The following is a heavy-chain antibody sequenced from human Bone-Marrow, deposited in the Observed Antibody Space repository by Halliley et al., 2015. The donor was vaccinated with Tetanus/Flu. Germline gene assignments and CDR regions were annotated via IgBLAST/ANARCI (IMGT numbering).Heavy chain of an antibody. D-gene: IGHD5-18*01. J-gene: IGHJ4*02. CDR2: IYYRGNA. V-gene: IGHV4-59*08. CDR3: ARHAVAEPRRFSYNYFDH. Sequence: TLSLTCTVSGDSISGYYWSWIRRPPGKGLEWIGYIYYRGNAYYNPSLQSRLTISVDTSKNQFSLTLRSVTAADTAVYYCARHAVAEPRRFSYNYFDHWGQGALVAVSS. CDR1: GDSISGYY.